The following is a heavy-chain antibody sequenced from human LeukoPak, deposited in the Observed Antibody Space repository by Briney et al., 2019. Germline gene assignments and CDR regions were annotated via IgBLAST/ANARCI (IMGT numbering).Heavy chain of an antibody. J-gene: IGHJ4*02. D-gene: IGHD3-3*01. CDR1: GFTFDDYA. CDR2: ISWNSGSI. CDR3: ATNLRFLESYSGAFDY. V-gene: IGHV3-9*01. Sequence: QTGGSLRLSCAASGFTFDDYAMHWVRQAPGKGLEWVSGISWNSGSIGYADSVKGRFTISRDNAKNFLNLQMNSLRAEDTALYYCATNLRFLESYSGAFDYWGQGTLVTVSS.